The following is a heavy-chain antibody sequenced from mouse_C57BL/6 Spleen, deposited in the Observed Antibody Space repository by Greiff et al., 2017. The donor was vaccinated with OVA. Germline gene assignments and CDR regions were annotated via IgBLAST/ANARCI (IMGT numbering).Heavy chain of an antibody. CDR1: GFTFTDYY. V-gene: IGHV7-3*01. J-gene: IGHJ2*01. CDR2: IRNKANGYTT. Sequence: EVMLVESGGGLVQPGGSLSLSCAASGFTFTDYYMSWVRQPPGKALEWLGFIRNKANGYTTEYSASVKGRFTISRDNSQSILYLQMNALRAEDSATYYCARSPSFITFDYGGQGTTLTVSS. D-gene: IGHD1-1*01. CDR3: ARSPSFITFDY.